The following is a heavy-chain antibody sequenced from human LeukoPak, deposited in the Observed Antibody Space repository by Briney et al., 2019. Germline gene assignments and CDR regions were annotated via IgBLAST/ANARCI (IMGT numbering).Heavy chain of an antibody. CDR3: ARTTSMNYVGDAFHI. J-gene: IGHJ3*02. CDR2: INSDGSGT. V-gene: IGHV3-74*01. CDR1: RFTFNDYS. Sequence: PGGSLRLSCAASRFTFNDYSMTWIRQAPGKGLVWVSRINSDGSGTTYADSVKGRFTISRDNAKSTLFLQMSSLRAEDTALYYCARTTSMNYVGDAFHIWGQGTMVTVSS. D-gene: IGHD1-7*01.